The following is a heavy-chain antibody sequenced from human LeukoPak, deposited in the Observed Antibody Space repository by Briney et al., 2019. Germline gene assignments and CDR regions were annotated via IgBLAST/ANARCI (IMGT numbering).Heavy chain of an antibody. D-gene: IGHD3-9*01. V-gene: IGHV4-59*01. Sequence: SETLSLTCTVSGGSISSYYWSWIRQPPGKGLEWIGYIYYSGSTNYNPSLKSRVTMSVDTSKNQFSLKLSSVTAADTAVYYCASLRDILTGPKGYFDLWGRGTLVTVSS. J-gene: IGHJ2*01. CDR2: IYYSGST. CDR1: GGSISSYY. CDR3: ASLRDILTGPKGYFDL.